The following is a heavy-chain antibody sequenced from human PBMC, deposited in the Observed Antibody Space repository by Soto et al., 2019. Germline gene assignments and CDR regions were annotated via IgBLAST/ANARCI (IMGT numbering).Heavy chain of an antibody. CDR3: ARSPDSSAYYYY. V-gene: IGHV1-18*01. CDR2: IGTYNDYT. J-gene: IGHJ4*02. D-gene: IGHD3-22*01. Sequence: ASVKVSCKASGYTFTSYDISWVRQAPGQGLEWMGWIGTYNDYTKYAQKFQGRVTMTTGTSTSTVYMELRSLRSDDTAVYYCARSPDSSAYYYYWGQGTLVTVTS. CDR1: GYTFTSYD.